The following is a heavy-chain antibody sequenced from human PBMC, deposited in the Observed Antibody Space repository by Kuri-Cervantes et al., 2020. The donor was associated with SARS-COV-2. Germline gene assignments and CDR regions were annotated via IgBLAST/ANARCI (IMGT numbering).Heavy chain of an antibody. CDR1: GFTFSSYG. V-gene: IGHV3-30*02. CDR3: AKSRGDYGYYFDY. CDR2: IRYDGSNK. D-gene: IGHD4-17*01. Sequence: GESLKISCAASGFTFSSYGMHWVRQAPGKGLEWVAFIRYDGSNKYYADSVKGRFTISRDNSKNTLYLQMNSLRAEDTAVYYCAKSRGDYGYYFDYWGQGTLVTVS. J-gene: IGHJ4*02.